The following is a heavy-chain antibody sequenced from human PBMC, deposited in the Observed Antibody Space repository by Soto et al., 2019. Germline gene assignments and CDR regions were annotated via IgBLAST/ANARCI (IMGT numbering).Heavy chain of an antibody. CDR2: IKQDGSEK. J-gene: IGHJ6*03. CDR3: ARELRSYTIFGVYGYYYYYMDV. D-gene: IGHD3-3*01. Sequence: EVQLVESGGGLVQPGGSLRLSCAASGFTFSSYWMSWVRQAPGKGLEWVANIKQDGSEKYYVDSVKGRFTISRDNAKNSLYLQMNSLRAEDTAVYYCARELRSYTIFGVYGYYYYYMDVWGKGTTVTVSS. CDR1: GFTFSSYW. V-gene: IGHV3-7*01.